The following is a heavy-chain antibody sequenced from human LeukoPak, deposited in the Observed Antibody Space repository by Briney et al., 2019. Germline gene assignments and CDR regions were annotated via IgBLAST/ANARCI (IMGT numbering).Heavy chain of an antibody. D-gene: IGHD3-10*01. CDR2: ISYDGSNK. J-gene: IGHJ4*02. Sequence: GGSRRLSCAASGFTFSSYGMHCVRQAPGKGLEWVAVISYDGSNKYYADSVKGRFTISRDNSKNTLYLQMNSLRAEDTAVYYCAKDRKDYYGSGVFDYWGQGTLVTVSS. V-gene: IGHV3-30*18. CDR3: AKDRKDYYGSGVFDY. CDR1: GFTFSSYG.